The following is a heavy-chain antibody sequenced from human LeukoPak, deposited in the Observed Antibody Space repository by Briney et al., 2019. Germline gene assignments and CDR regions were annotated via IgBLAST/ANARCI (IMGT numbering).Heavy chain of an antibody. CDR3: AKVRDYDILTGYDGPDY. J-gene: IGHJ4*02. CDR2: ISSSGGST. V-gene: IGHV3-11*01. CDR1: GFTFSDYY. Sequence: GGSLRLSCAASGFTFSDYYMSWIRQAPGKGLEWVSYISSSGGSTYYADSVKGRFTISRDNSKNTLYLQMNSLRAEDTAVYYCAKVRDYDILTGYDGPDYWGQGTLVTVSS. D-gene: IGHD3-9*01.